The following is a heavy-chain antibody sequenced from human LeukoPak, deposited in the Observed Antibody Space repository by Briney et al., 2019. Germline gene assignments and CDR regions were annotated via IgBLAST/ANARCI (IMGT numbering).Heavy chain of an antibody. CDR2: ISYDGSNK. J-gene: IGHJ3*02. V-gene: IGHV3-30*04. D-gene: IGHD3-22*01. Sequence: PGRSLRLSCAASGFTFSSYAMHWVRQAPGKGLEWVAVISYDGSNKYYADSVKGRFTISRDNSKNTLYLQMNSLRAEDTAVHYCAGEDYFDSSGYASWRFDIWGQGTMVTVSS. CDR3: AGEDYFDSSGYASWRFDI. CDR1: GFTFSSYA.